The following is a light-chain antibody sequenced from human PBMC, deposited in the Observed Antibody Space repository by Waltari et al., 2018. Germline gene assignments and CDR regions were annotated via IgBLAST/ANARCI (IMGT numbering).Light chain of an antibody. CDR3: QSYDSSLRGSL. Sequence: QSGLTQPPSVSGAPGQRVTISCTGSSSNNGAGSDVHWYQVLPGQAPKLLISGINNRPSGVADLFCGSTSGTSASLAITGLQAADEADYYCQSYDSSLRGSLFGGGTKLTVL. CDR1: SSNNGAGSD. V-gene: IGLV1-40*01. CDR2: GIN. J-gene: IGLJ2*01.